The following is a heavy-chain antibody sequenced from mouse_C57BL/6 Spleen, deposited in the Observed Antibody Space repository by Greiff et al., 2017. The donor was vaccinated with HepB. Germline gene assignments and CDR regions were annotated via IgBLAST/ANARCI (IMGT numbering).Heavy chain of an antibody. CDR1: GYSITSGYD. J-gene: IGHJ1*03. D-gene: IGHD1-1*01. Sequence: EVKLQESGPGMVKPSQSLSLTCTVTGYSITSGYDWHWIRHFPGNKLEWMGYISYSGSTNYNPSLKSRISITHDTSKNHFFLKLNSVTTEDTATYYCARVPNYYGSSYGYFDVWGTGTTVTVSS. CDR2: ISYSGST. V-gene: IGHV3-1*01. CDR3: ARVPNYYGSSYGYFDV.